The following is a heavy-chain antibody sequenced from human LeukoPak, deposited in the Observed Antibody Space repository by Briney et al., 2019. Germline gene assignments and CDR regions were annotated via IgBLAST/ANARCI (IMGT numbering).Heavy chain of an antibody. CDR3: ARRTQTFGVYYYMDV. CDR1: GYTFTSYG. D-gene: IGHD3-16*01. CDR2: ISAYNGNT. Sequence: ASVKVSCKASGYTFTSYGISWVRQAPGQGLEWMGWISAYNGNTNYAQKLQGRVTMTTDTSTSTAYMELRSLRSDDTAVYYCARRTQTFGVYYYMDVWGKGTTVTVSS. V-gene: IGHV1-18*01. J-gene: IGHJ6*03.